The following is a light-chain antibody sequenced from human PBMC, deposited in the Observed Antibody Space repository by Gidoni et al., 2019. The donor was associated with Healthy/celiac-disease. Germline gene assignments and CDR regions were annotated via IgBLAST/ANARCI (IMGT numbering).Light chain of an antibody. J-gene: IGKJ4*01. Sequence: DIQMTQSPSSVSASVGDRVTITCRASQGSSSWLAWYQQKQGKAPKLLIYAASSLQSGVPSRFSGSGSGTDFTLPISSLQPEDFATYYCQQANSFPLTFGGGTRVEIK. CDR3: QQANSFPLT. CDR2: AAS. V-gene: IGKV1-12*01. CDR1: QGSSSW.